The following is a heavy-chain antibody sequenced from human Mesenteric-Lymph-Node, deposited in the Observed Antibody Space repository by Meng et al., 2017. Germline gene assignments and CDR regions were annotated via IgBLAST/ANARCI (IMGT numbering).Heavy chain of an antibody. V-gene: IGHV3-30*01. CDR1: GFTFSSYA. Sequence: GESLKISCAASGFTFSSYAMHWVRQAPGKGLEWVAVISYDGSNKYYADSVKGRFTISRDNSKNTLYLQMNSLRAEDTAVYYCARIVVPAARGYYYYGMDVWGQGTTVTVSS. J-gene: IGHJ6*02. D-gene: IGHD2-2*01. CDR3: ARIVVPAARGYYYYGMDV. CDR2: ISYDGSNK.